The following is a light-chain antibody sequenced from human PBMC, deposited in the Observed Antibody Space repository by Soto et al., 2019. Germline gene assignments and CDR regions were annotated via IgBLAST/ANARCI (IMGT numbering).Light chain of an antibody. CDR1: QSVSTY. CDR2: GAS. J-gene: IGKJ4*01. CDR3: QQYGSYPLT. Sequence: IVLTQSPATLSLSPGERATLSCRASQSVSTYLAWYQQIPGQAPRLLIYGASIRATGIPDRFSGSGSETDFTLTISRLEPEDFALYYCQQYGSYPLTFGGGTKVDIK. V-gene: IGKV3-20*01.